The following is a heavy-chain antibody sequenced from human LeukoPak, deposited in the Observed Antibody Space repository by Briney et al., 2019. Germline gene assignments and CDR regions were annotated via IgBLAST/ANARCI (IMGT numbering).Heavy chain of an antibody. CDR1: GLTFSSYV. CDR3: AKGSRDGYNYYFDH. V-gene: IGHV3-23*01. J-gene: IGHJ4*02. D-gene: IGHD5-12*01. CDR2: ISGSGGST. Sequence: GGSLRLSCVTSGLTFSSYVMSWVRQAPGKGLVWVSPISGSGGSTYYADSVKGRFTISRDISKNTLYLQMNSLRAEDTAIYYCAKGSRDGYNYYFDHWGQGTLVTASS.